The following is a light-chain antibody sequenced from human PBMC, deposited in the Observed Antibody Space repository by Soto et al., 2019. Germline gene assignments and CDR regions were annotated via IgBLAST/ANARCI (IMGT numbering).Light chain of an antibody. CDR3: QQSYSGPR. CDR2: AAS. CDR1: RSISNY. J-gene: IGKJ1*01. Sequence: DIQMTQSPSSLSASVGDRVTITCRASRSISNYLNWYQQKSGKVPRLLIYAASSLQPGVPSRFSGTGTGTAFTLTITSLQPEDSATYYCQQSYSGPRFGPGPRVDLK. V-gene: IGKV1-39*01.